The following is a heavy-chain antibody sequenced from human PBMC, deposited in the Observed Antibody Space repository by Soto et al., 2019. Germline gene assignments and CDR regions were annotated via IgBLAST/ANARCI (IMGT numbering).Heavy chain of an antibody. CDR3: ARRNWNDCNGMDV. CDR2: INHSGST. J-gene: IGHJ6*02. V-gene: IGHV4-34*01. D-gene: IGHD1-1*01. Sequence: PSETLSLTCAVYGGSISGYYWSWIRQPPGKGLEWIGEINHSGSTNYNPSLKSRVTISVDTSKNQFPLKLSSVTAADTAVYYCARRNWNDCNGMDVWGQGTTVTVSS. CDR1: GGSISGYY.